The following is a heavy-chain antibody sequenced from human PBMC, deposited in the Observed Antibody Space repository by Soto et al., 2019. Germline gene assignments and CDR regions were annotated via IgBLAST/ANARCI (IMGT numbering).Heavy chain of an antibody. CDR1: GASMSEYF. CDR2: IYYLGST. V-gene: IGHV4-59*01. CDR3: ARDGYDGSGSPYPAF. D-gene: IGHD3-10*01. Sequence: SETLSLTCPVSGASMSEYFWSWIRQSPGKGLEWIGYIYYLGSTDYNPTLKSRVTISVDASKRQFSLGLTSVTAADTAVYYCARDGYDGSGSPYPAFWGPGTQVTVSS. J-gene: IGHJ4*02.